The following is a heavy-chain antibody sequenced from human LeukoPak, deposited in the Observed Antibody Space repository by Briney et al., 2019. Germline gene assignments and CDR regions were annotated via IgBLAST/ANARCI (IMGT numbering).Heavy chain of an antibody. V-gene: IGHV4-34*01. Sequence: SETLSLTCAVYGGSFSGYYWSWIRQPPGKGLEWIGEINHSGGTNYNPSLKGRVTISVDTSKNQFSLKLSSVTAADTAVYYCARTVWYYDTLTGYYRRWFDPWGQGTLVTVSS. CDR1: GGSFSGYY. D-gene: IGHD3-9*01. CDR2: INHSGGT. CDR3: ARTVWYYDTLTGYYRRWFDP. J-gene: IGHJ5*02.